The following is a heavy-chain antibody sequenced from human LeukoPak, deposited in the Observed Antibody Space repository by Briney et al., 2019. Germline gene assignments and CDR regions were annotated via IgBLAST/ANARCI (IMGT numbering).Heavy chain of an antibody. J-gene: IGHJ4*02. CDR3: AMSSDSSGGTLDY. CDR2: IKSDGSTT. Sequence: AGGSLRLSCAASGFTFSSYWMHWVRHAPGKGLVWVSRIKSDGSTTTYADSVKGRFTISRDNAKNTLYLQMNTLRAEDTAVYSCAMSSDSSGGTLDYWGQGTLVIVSS. D-gene: IGHD3-22*01. CDR1: GFTFSSYW. V-gene: IGHV3-74*01.